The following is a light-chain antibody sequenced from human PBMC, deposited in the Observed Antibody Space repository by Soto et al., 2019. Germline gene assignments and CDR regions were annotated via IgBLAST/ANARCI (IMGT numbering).Light chain of an antibody. CDR3: QQRSNWPLP. Sequence: EIVLTQSPATLSLSPGERATLSCRASQSVSSYLAWYQQKPGQAPRLLIYDASNRATGIPARFSGSGTGTAFTLNISNVEPEDFAVYYCQQRSNWPLPFGGGTKMEIK. V-gene: IGKV3-11*01. CDR1: QSVSSY. J-gene: IGKJ4*01. CDR2: DAS.